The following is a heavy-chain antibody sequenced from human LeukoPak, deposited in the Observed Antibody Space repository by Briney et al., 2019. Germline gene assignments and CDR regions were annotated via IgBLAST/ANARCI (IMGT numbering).Heavy chain of an antibody. CDR1: GLTVSGSY. J-gene: IGHJ4*02. V-gene: IGHV3-53*01. CDR2: IYAGGNT. Sequence: PGGSLRLSCAASGLTVSGSYMSWVRQAPGKGLEWVSIIYAGGNTYYADSVKGRFTISRDISKNTVDLQMNSLRAEDTAVYYCARAPYHCSSTSCYHYFDYWGQGTLVTVSS. CDR3: ARAPYHCSSTSCYHYFDY. D-gene: IGHD2-2*01.